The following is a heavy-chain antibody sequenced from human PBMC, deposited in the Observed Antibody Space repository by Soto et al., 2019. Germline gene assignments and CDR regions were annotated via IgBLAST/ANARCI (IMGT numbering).Heavy chain of an antibody. CDR1: GGTFSSYS. CDR2: IIPVLGLP. CDR3: ARDRCSSTSCARVYWYFDL. Sequence: QVQLVQSGAEVKKPESSVKVSCKASGGTFSSYSISWMRQAPGQGLEWIGRIIPVLGLPNYAQKFQGRLTITADKSTSTAYMELRSLRSEDTAVYYCARDRCSSTSCARVYWYFDLWGRGTLVTVSS. D-gene: IGHD2-2*01. V-gene: IGHV1-69*04. J-gene: IGHJ2*01.